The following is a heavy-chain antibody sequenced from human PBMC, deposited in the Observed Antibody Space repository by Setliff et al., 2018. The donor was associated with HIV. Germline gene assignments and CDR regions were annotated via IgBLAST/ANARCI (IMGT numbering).Heavy chain of an antibody. Sequence: ASVKVSCKASKYTLIDYYMHWVRQAPGQGLEWMGWINPNGGGVNYAQKFQPRVTMTRDPSITTVYLELNDLRSDDTAVYYCARFPLRASVSPDYWGQGTLVTGSS. CDR3: ARFPLRASVSPDY. CDR1: KYTLIDYY. J-gene: IGHJ4*02. V-gene: IGHV1-2*02. CDR2: INPNGGGV. D-gene: IGHD4-17*01.